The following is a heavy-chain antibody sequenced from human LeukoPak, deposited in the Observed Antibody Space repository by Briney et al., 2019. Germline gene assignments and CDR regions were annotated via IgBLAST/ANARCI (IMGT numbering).Heavy chain of an antibody. Sequence: SETLSLTCTVSGGSISKSTYNWGWIRQPPGKGLEWIEYIYYSGSTYYNPSLKSRVTISVDTSKNQISLKLSSVTAADTAVYYCASFYQAYYFDFWGQGTLVTVSS. V-gene: IGHV4-30-4*08. J-gene: IGHJ4*02. CDR2: IYYSGST. CDR1: GGSISKSTYN. D-gene: IGHD2-21*01. CDR3: ASFYQAYYFDF.